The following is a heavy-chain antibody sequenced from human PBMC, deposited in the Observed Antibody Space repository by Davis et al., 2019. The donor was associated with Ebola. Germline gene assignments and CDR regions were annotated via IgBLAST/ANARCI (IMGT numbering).Heavy chain of an antibody. CDR3: ARFGIERVRTFDV. CDR2: LSASGFT. D-gene: IGHD1-1*01. V-gene: IGHV3-23*01. Sequence: GESLKISCAASGFTFRNYAMSWVRQAPGKGLEWVSALSASGFTYYADSVKGRFTISRDNSKNTLYLQMNSLRAEDTAVYYCARFGIERVRTFDVWGQGTMVTVSS. CDR1: GFTFRNYA. J-gene: IGHJ3*01.